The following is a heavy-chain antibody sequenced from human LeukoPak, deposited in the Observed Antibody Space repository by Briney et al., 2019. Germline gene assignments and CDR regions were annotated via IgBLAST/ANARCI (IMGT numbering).Heavy chain of an antibody. Sequence: GGSLRLSCAASGFTVSSNYMSWVRQAPGKRLEWVSVIYSGGSTYYADSVKGRFTISRDNSKNTLYLQMNSLRAEDTAVYYCARARYYYGSGKNYYYGMDVWGQGTTVTVSS. CDR2: IYSGGST. D-gene: IGHD3-10*01. CDR1: GFTVSSNY. V-gene: IGHV3-53*01. J-gene: IGHJ6*02. CDR3: ARARYYYGSGKNYYYGMDV.